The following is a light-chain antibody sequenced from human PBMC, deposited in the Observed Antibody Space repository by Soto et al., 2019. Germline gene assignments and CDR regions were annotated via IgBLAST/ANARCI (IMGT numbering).Light chain of an antibody. CDR3: QQYGSSPPT. V-gene: IGKV3-20*01. CDR2: GAS. CDR1: QSVSSSY. J-gene: IGKJ1*01. Sequence: IVLTQSPGTLSLSPGERATLSSRASQSVSSSYLAWYQQKPGQAPRLLIYGASSRATGIPDRFSGSGSGTDFTITISRLEPEDFAVYYFQQYGSSPPTFGQGTKVEIK.